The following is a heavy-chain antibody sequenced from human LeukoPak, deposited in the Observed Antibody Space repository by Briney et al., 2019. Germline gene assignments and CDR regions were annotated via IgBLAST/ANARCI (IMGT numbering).Heavy chain of an antibody. J-gene: IGHJ4*02. D-gene: IGHD3-3*01. CDR1: GGSISSYY. CDR3: ASLRERSYYARGFDY. V-gene: IGHV4-59*05. Sequence: PSETLSLTCTVSGGSISSYYWSWIRQPPGKGLEWIGSICYSGSIYYNPSLKSRVTISVDTSKNQFSLKLSSVTAANTAVYYCASLRERSYYARGFDYWGQGTLVTVSS. CDR2: ICYSGSI.